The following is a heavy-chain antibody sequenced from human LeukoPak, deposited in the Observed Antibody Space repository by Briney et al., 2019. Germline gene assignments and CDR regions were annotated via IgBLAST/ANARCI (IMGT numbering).Heavy chain of an antibody. Sequence: GGSLRLSCAASGFTFNNYAMGWVRQAPGKGLEWVSTISASGGTPYLADSVKGRFTISRDNSKNTLYLQMNSLRAADTAVYYCAKGVGDPMGATTHLDYWGQGILVTVSS. J-gene: IGHJ4*02. D-gene: IGHD1-26*01. CDR1: GFTFNNYA. CDR2: ISASGGTP. V-gene: IGHV3-23*01. CDR3: AKGVGDPMGATTHLDY.